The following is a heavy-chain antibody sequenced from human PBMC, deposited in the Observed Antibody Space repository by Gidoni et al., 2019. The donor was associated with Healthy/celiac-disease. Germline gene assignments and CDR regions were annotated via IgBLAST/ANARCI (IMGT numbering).Heavy chain of an antibody. CDR2: IIPIFGTA. CDR1: GGTCSSYA. Sequence: QVQLVQSGAEVKKPGSSVKVSCKASGGTCSSYAISWVRQAPGQGLEWMGGIIPIFGTANYAQEFQGRVTITADESTSTAYMELSSLRSEDTAVYYCARGSVDYYYYGMDVWGQGTTVTVSS. V-gene: IGHV1-69*01. J-gene: IGHJ6*02. D-gene: IGHD2-15*01. CDR3: ARGSVDYYYYGMDV.